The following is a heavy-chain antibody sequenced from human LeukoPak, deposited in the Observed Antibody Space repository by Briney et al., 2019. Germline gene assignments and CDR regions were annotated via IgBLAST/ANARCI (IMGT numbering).Heavy chain of an antibody. CDR1: GGSISSGDYY. J-gene: IGHJ4*02. V-gene: IGHV4-30-4*08. Sequence: SQTLSLTCTVSGGSISSGDYYWSWIRQPPGKGLEWIGYIYYSGSTYYNPSLKSRVTISVDTSKNQFSLKLSSVTAADTAVYYCARRRGPAVAGTWDYWGQGTLVTVSS. CDR2: IYYSGST. CDR3: ARRRGPAVAGTWDY. D-gene: IGHD6-19*01.